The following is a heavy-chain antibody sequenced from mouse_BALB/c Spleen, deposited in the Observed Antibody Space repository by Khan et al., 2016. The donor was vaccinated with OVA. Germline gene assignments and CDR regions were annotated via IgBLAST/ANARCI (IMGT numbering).Heavy chain of an antibody. CDR1: GYSITSDYA. Sequence: EVQLVESGPGLVKPSQSLSLTCTVTGYSITSDYAWNWIRQFPGNKLEWMGYISYSGNTKYNPSLKSRISITRDTSKNQFFLQLNFVTIEDTATYYCARIQWGDFDYWGQGTTLTVSS. J-gene: IGHJ2*01. CDR3: ARIQWGDFDY. CDR2: ISYSGNT. D-gene: IGHD1-3*01. V-gene: IGHV3-2*02.